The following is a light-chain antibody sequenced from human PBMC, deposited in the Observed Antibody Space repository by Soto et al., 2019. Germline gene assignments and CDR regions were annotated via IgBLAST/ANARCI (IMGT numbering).Light chain of an antibody. CDR1: QTISNT. CDR3: QQRSNWPT. Sequence: EVVMTQSPATLSVSPGDKVSLSCRANQTISNTLAWYQQKPGQAPRLLIHAASTRATDVSARLSGSGSGTEFTLTISSLQSEDFAVYYCQQRSNWPTFGQGTRLEIK. CDR2: AAS. J-gene: IGKJ5*01. V-gene: IGKV3-15*01.